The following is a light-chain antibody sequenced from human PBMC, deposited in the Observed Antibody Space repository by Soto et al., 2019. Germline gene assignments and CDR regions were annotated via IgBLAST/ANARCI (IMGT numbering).Light chain of an antibody. CDR2: DNN. CDR3: GTWDSSLSAGYV. Sequence: VLTHPPSVSAAPGQKVTSPCSGSSSNIGNNYVSWYQQLPGTAPKLLIYDNNKRPSGIPDRFSGSKSGTSATLGITGLQTGDEADYYCGTWDSSLSAGYVFGTGTKVTVL. J-gene: IGLJ1*01. CDR1: SSNIGNNY. V-gene: IGLV1-51*01.